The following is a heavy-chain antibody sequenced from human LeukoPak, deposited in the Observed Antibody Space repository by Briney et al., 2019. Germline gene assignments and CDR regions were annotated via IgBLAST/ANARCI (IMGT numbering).Heavy chain of an antibody. D-gene: IGHD2-2*01. CDR3: ARVLGVVVPAAEHWFDP. CDR2: INDGGGT. Sequence: PLATLSLACAVYGGSFSGYYWSCIRHPPGKGLDWTGEINDGGGTSYNASLKIRVTISVDTSKIQFSLKLSSVTDADTAVYYGARVLGVVVPAAEHWFDPWCQGTLDTVSS. J-gene: IGHJ5*02. V-gene: IGHV4-34*01. CDR1: GGSFSGYY.